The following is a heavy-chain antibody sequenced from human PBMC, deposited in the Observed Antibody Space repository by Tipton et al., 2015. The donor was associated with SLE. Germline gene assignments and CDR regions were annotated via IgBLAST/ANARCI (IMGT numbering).Heavy chain of an antibody. D-gene: IGHD1-7*01. CDR1: GFAFPNYG. Sequence: SLRLSCEASGFAFPNYGMHWVRQTPGKGLEWVAFIHFSGDYKYYTDSVKGRFTVYRDNSQNTLYLQMNSLRSGDTAIYYCAKDKVELPPIAAGPDSWGRGTLVIVSS. CDR3: AKDKVELPPIAAGPDS. J-gene: IGHJ4*02. CDR2: IHFSGDYK. V-gene: IGHV3-30*02.